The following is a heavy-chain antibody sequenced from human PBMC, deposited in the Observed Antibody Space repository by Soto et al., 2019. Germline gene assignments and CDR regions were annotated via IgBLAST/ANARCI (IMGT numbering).Heavy chain of an antibody. D-gene: IGHD2-2*01. V-gene: IGHV3-30*13. Sequence: DSVKGRFTISRDNSKNWLYLQMNSLRAEDTAVYDCARYRCISTSCYVDAIDIWGQGTMVTVSS. J-gene: IGHJ3*02. CDR3: ARYRCISTSCYVDAIDI.